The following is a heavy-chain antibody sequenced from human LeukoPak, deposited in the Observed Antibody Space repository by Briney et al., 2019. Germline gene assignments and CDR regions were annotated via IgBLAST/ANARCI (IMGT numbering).Heavy chain of an antibody. V-gene: IGHV4-61*08. CDR3: ARLGYCSSTSCYYSSNYYYYGMDV. Sequence: SETLSLTCAVSGGSISSGGYSWSWIRQPPGKGLEWIGYIYYSGSTNYNPSLKSRVTISVDTSKNQFSLKLSSVTAADTAVYYCARLGYCSSTSCYYSSNYYYYGMDVWGQGTTVTVSS. J-gene: IGHJ6*02. D-gene: IGHD2-2*01. CDR1: GGSISSGGYS. CDR2: IYYSGST.